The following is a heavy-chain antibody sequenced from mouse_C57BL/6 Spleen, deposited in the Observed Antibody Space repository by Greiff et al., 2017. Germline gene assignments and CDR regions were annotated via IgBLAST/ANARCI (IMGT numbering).Heavy chain of an antibody. J-gene: IGHJ2*01. V-gene: IGHV1-80*01. CDR3: ARSLRSTGVDY. CDR2: IYPGDGDT. CDR1: GYAFSSYW. Sequence: QVQLKESGAELVKPGASVKISCKASGYAFSSYWMNWVKQRPGKGLEWIGQIYPGDGDTNYNGKFKGKATLTADKSSSTAYMQLSSLTSEDSAVYFCARSLRSTGVDYWGQGTTLTVSS. D-gene: IGHD4-1*02.